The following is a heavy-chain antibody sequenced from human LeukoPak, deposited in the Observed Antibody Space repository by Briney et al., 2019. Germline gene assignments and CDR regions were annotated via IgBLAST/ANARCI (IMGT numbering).Heavy chain of an antibody. CDR3: AKDATNMGRGATFFDL. V-gene: IGHV3-23*01. J-gene: IGHJ2*01. CDR2: MSGSGGST. Sequence: PGGSLRLSCAASGFTFSSYAMSWVRQTPGKGLEWVSTMSGSGGSTYYADSVKGRFTISRDNSNKTVNLKMNSLRAEDTAVYYCAKDATNMGRGATFFDLWGRGSLVTVS. CDR1: GFTFSSYA. D-gene: IGHD3-10*01.